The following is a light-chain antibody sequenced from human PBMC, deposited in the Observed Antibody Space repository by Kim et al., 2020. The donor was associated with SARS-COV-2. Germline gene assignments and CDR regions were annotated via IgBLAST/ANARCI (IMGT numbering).Light chain of an antibody. CDR1: QSITRY. V-gene: IGKV1-39*01. J-gene: IGKJ5*01. CDR2: AAS. CDR3: QQSYSTPLT. Sequence: DIQMTQSPYSLSASVGDRVTITCRASQSITRYLNWYQHKPGKAPKLLIYAASSLQSGVPSRFSGSGSGTDFTLTISSLQPEDFATYYCQQSYSTPLTFGQVTRLEIK.